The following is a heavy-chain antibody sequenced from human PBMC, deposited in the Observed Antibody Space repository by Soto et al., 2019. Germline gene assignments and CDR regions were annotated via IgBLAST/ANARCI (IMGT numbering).Heavy chain of an antibody. CDR3: ARGNDSNYGLGPWFDP. CDR1: GGTFSSYA. J-gene: IGHJ5*02. V-gene: IGHV1-69*13. D-gene: IGHD1-7*01. CDR2: IIPIFGTA. Sequence: SVKVSCKASGGTFSSYAISWVLQAPGQGLEWMGGIIPIFGTANYAQKFQGRVTITADESTSTAYMELSSLRSEDAAVYYCARGNDSNYGLGPWFDPWGQGSLVTVSS.